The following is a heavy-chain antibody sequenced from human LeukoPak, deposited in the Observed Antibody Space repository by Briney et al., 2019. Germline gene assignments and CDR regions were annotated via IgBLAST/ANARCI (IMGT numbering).Heavy chain of an antibody. CDR2: IYTSGST. CDR3: ARDHMTTVTTGFWWFDP. V-gene: IGHV4-4*07. Sequence: SETLSLTCTVSGGSISSYYWSWIRQPAGKGLEWIGRIYTSGSTNYNPSLKSRVTMSVDTSKNQFSLKLSSVTAAGTAVYYCARDHMTTVTTGFWWFDPWGQGTLVTVSS. J-gene: IGHJ5*02. CDR1: GGSISSYY. D-gene: IGHD4-11*01.